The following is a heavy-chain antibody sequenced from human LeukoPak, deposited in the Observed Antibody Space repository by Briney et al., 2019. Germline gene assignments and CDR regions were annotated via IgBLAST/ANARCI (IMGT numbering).Heavy chain of an antibody. V-gene: IGHV1-46*01. CDR2: INPSGDST. J-gene: IGHJ3*02. CDR3: ARVGDTAMVYDAFDI. D-gene: IGHD5-18*01. Sequence: ASVKVSCKASGYTFTSNHIHWVRQAPGQGLEWMGVINPSGDSTSYAQNFQGRVTMTRDTSTSTVYMELSSLRSEDTAVYYCARVGDTAMVYDAFDIWGQGTMVTVSS. CDR1: GYTFTSNH.